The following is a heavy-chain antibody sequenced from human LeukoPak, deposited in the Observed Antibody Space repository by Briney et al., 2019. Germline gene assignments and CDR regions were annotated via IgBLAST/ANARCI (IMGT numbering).Heavy chain of an antibody. J-gene: IGHJ4*02. CDR2: ISYSGST. CDR3: TRGNVN. CDR1: GGSISKYY. Sequence: NPSETLSLTCTVSGGSISKYYWSWIRQPPGKGLEWIGYISYSGSTNYNPSLKSRVTISLDTSKKQFFLRLTSVTAADTALYYCTRGNVNWGQGTLVTVSS. V-gene: IGHV4-59*01.